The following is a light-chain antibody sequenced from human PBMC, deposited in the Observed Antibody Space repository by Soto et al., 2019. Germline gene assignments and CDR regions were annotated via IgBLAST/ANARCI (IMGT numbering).Light chain of an antibody. CDR1: QDIRSY. V-gene: IGKV1-39*01. CDR3: QQSYRTPWT. Sequence: DIQMTQSPSSLSASLGDRVTITCRASQDIRSYLIWYQHKSGQAPKLLIYAASMLASGVPSRFSGSESVTDFTLTISGLQHEDFATYYCQQSYRTPWTFGQGTTVEIK. J-gene: IGKJ1*01. CDR2: AAS.